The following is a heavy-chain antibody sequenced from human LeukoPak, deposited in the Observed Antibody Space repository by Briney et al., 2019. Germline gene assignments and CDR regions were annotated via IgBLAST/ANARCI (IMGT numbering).Heavy chain of an antibody. Sequence: GGSLRLSCAASGFTFSSYAMSWVRQAPGKGLEWVSAISGSGGSTYYADSVKGRFTISRDNAKNSLYLQMNSLRAEDTAVYYCARDKTDYDFWSGYRYYYYYMDVWGKGTTVTVSS. CDR3: ARDKTDYDFWSGYRYYYYYMDV. CDR1: GFTFSSYA. CDR2: ISGSGGST. D-gene: IGHD3-3*01. J-gene: IGHJ6*03. V-gene: IGHV3-23*01.